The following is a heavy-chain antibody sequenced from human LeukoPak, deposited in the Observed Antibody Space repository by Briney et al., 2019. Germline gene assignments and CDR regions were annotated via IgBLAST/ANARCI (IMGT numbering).Heavy chain of an antibody. CDR2: ISPNSGGT. D-gene: IGHD5-12*01. CDR3: ARDGGLDY. V-gene: IGHV1-2*02. CDR1: GYTFTNYY. Sequence: ASVKVSCKASGYTFTNYYIHWVRQAPGQGLEWMGWISPNSGGTNYAQKFQGRVSMTRDTSISTAYMGVSRLRSDDTAVYYCARDGGLDYWGQGTLVTVSS. J-gene: IGHJ4*02.